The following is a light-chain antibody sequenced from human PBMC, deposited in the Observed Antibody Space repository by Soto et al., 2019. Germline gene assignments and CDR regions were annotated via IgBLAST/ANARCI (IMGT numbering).Light chain of an antibody. CDR3: QHYGSSLFT. CDR2: DAS. V-gene: IGKV3D-20*01. J-gene: IGKJ5*01. Sequence: EIVLTQSPGTMSLSPGERATLSCGASQSFAGSYLAWYQQKPGLAPRLLIYDASNRATGIPDRFSGSGSGTDFTLTISRLEPEDFAVYYCQHYGSSLFTFGQGTRLEIK. CDR1: QSFAGSY.